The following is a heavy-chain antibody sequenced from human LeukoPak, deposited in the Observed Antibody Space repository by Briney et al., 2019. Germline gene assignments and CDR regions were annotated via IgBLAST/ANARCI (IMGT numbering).Heavy chain of an antibody. CDR2: ISYDGSNK. Sequence: PGRSLRLSCAASGFTFSSYGMHWVRQAPGKGLEWVAGISYDGSNKYYADSVKGRFTISRDNSKNTLYLQMNSLRAEDTAVYYCAKEGLHYDILTGSIYYYGMDVWGQGTTVTVSS. V-gene: IGHV3-30*18. CDR3: AKEGLHYDILTGSIYYYGMDV. J-gene: IGHJ6*02. D-gene: IGHD3-9*01. CDR1: GFTFSSYG.